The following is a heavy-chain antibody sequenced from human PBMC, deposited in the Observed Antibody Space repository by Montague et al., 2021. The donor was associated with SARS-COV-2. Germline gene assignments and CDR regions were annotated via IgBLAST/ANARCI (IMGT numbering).Heavy chain of an antibody. CDR3: ARSGVGIFDFSYFDS. D-gene: IGHD3-3*01. V-gene: IGHV4-38-2*02. CDR1: GFSISSGYY. J-gene: IGHJ4*02. CDR2: RYQNGAT. Sequence: SETLSLTCSVSGFSISSGYYWGRTRQTPGKGLEWIGSRYQNGATYYSPSLKRPVTILLDTSKNQFSLSLTSVTAADTAVYYCARSGVGIFDFSYFDSWGQGSLVIVSS.